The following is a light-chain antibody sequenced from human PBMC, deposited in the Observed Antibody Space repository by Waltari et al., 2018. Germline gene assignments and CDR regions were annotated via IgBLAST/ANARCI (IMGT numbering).Light chain of an antibody. V-gene: IGKV1-33*01. CDR3: QQYDSLPYT. Sequence: DIQLTQSPSSLSASVGDRVTITCQASQDISNRLNWYQQKPGKAPKLLIYGATNLETGVPSRFSGSGSGTDFTFTISSLQPENFATYYCQQYDSLPYTFGQGTKLEIK. J-gene: IGKJ2*01. CDR2: GAT. CDR1: QDISNR.